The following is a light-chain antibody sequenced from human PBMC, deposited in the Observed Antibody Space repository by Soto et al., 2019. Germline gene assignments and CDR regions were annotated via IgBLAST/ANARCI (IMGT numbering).Light chain of an antibody. CDR2: GAS. CDR3: QQYTNWPYT. V-gene: IGKV3-15*01. J-gene: IGKJ2*01. CDR1: QALGNN. Sequence: EIVMMQSPATLSVSPRERATLSCRASQALGNNLAWYQHKPGQAPRLLIYGASTRATGVPVRFSGSGSETEFTLSISSLQSDELAVYYWQQYTNWPYTFGKGTKLEIK.